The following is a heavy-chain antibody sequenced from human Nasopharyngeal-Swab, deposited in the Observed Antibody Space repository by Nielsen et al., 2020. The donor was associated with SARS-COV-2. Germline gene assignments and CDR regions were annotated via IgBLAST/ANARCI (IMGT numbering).Heavy chain of an antibody. CDR3: AKDRDSGDDSDDYYHYYGMDV. V-gene: IGHV3-23*01. Sequence: GRSLRLSCAASGLTFSSYAMSWVRQAPGKGLEWVSAISGSDHTTYYADSVKGRFTISRDNSKNTVNLQMNSLRVEDTSIYYCAKDRDSGDDSDDYYHYYGMDVWGQGTTVTVFS. D-gene: IGHD5-12*01. J-gene: IGHJ6*02. CDR2: ISGSDHTT. CDR1: GLTFSSYA.